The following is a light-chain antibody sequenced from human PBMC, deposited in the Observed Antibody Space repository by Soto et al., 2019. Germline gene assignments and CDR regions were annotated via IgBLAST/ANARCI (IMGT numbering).Light chain of an antibody. CDR3: QQYTPWPLV. CDR1: QSVGGN. J-gene: IGKJ3*01. Sequence: EIVMTQSPATLSVSPGDRATLSCRASQSVGGNLAWYQQKPCQAPRLLIYAAFTRATGIPARFGGSGSGPDFSLTISSLESEDFAESYCQQYTPWPLVFGPGTKVVIK. V-gene: IGKV3-15*01. CDR2: AAF.